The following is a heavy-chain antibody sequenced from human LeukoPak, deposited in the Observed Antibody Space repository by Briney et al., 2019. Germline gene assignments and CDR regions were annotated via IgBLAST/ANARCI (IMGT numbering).Heavy chain of an antibody. CDR2: IIPILGIA. J-gene: IGHJ6*02. Sequence: ASVKVSCKASGGTFSSYAISWVRQAPGQGLEWMGRIIPILGIANYAQKFHGRVTITADKSTSTAYMELSSLRSEDTAVYYCARAYCSGGSCYNDYYYYGMDVWGQGTTVTVSS. V-gene: IGHV1-69*04. D-gene: IGHD2-15*01. CDR3: ARAYCSGGSCYNDYYYYGMDV. CDR1: GGTFSSYA.